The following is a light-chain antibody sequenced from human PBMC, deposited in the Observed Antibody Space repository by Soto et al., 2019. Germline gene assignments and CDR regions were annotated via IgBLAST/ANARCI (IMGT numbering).Light chain of an antibody. Sequence: DIHMTQSPCSLSTFVRSRVTISCPASQDIGNFLAWYQQKPGKAHKLLIYAAYTLQSGVQSRFSGSGSGTDFTLTISSLQPEDVATYYCKKCKVDPFTFGGGTKVDIK. CDR3: KKCKVDPFT. V-gene: IGKV1-27*01. J-gene: IGKJ4*01. CDR1: QDIGNF. CDR2: AAY.